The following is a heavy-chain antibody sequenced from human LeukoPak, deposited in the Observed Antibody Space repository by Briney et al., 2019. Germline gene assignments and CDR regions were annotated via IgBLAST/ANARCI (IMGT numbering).Heavy chain of an antibody. CDR2: IYYSGST. D-gene: IGHD2-2*01. CDR1: GGSISSSSYY. V-gene: IGHV4-39*01. J-gene: IGHJ6*03. Sequence: PSETLSLTCTVSGGSISSSSYYWGWIRQPPGKGLEWIGSIYYSGSTYYNPSLKSRVTISVDTPKNQFSLKLSSVTAADTAVYYCARLGCSSTSCYSLGYYYMDVWGKGTTVTVSS. CDR3: ARLGCSSTSCYSLGYYYMDV.